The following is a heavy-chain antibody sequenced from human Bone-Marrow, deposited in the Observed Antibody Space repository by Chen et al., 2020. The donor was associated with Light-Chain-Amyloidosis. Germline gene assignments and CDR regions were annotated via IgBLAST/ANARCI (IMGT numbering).Heavy chain of an antibody. CDR1: GFSFSTYW. CDR2: TNSAGTST. CDR3: ARTTLRYLDY. J-gene: IGHJ4*02. V-gene: IGHV3-74*01. D-gene: IGHD3-9*01. Sequence: EVVLVESGGEVVQPGGSLRLSCTASGFSFSTYWMHWVRQSPGKGLVSVSRTNSAGTSTTYADPVKGRFTVSRDNTKNTMYLEMNSLRVEDTAVYYCARTTLRYLDYWGQGTLVTVSS.